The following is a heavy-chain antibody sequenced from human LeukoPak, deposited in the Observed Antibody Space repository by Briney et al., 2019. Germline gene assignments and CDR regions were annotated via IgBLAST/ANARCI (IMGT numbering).Heavy chain of an antibody. V-gene: IGHV4-59*01. J-gene: IGHJ4*02. CDR3: ASGSNWLFPSY. CDR2: IYYSGST. D-gene: IGHD3-9*01. CDR1: GGSISSYY. Sequence: SETLSLTCTVSGGSISSYYWSWIRQPPGKGLEWIGYIYYSGSTNYNPSLKSRVTISVDTSKNQFSLKLSSVTAADTAVYYCASGSNWLFPSYWGQGTLVTVSS.